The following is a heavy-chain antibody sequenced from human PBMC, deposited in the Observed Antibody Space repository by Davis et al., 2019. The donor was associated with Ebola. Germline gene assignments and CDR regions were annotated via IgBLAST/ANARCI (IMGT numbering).Heavy chain of an antibody. CDR3: ARSEGSYYDY. CDR2: IIPIFGTA. Sequence: SVKVSCKASGYTFTSYGISWVRQAPGQGLEWMGGIIPIFGTANYAQKFQGRVTITADESTSTAYMELSSLRSEDTAVYYCARSEGSYYDYWGQGTLVTVSS. D-gene: IGHD3-10*01. CDR1: GYTFTSYG. V-gene: IGHV1-69*13. J-gene: IGHJ4*02.